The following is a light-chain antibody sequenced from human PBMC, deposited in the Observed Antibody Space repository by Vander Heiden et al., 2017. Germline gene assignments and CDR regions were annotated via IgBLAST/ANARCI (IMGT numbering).Light chain of an antibody. CDR3: QSYDSSLSSVI. CDR1: SSNIGAGYD. Sequence: HSVLTPPPSVSGAPGQRVTISCAGSSSNIGAGYDVHWYQHLPGTAPQLLILGNTNRPSGVPDRFSGSKSGTSASLAITGLQAEDEADYYCQSYDSSLSSVIFGGGTKLTVL. V-gene: IGLV1-40*01. CDR2: GNT. J-gene: IGLJ2*01.